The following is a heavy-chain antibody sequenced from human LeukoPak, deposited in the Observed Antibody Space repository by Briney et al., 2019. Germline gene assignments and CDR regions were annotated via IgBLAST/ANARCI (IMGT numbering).Heavy chain of an antibody. D-gene: IGHD6-19*01. CDR1: GGSISSSGYY. J-gene: IGHJ4*02. V-gene: IGHV4-39*01. CDR3: ARLFGNIAVTAEF. Sequence: SETLSLTCTVSGGSISSSGYYWAWLRQPPGKGLQWIGSIYYSGSTFYNPSLKSQVTMSVDTSKNQFSLKLTSVTAADRAVYYCARLFGNIAVTAEFWGPGTLVTVSS. CDR2: IYYSGST.